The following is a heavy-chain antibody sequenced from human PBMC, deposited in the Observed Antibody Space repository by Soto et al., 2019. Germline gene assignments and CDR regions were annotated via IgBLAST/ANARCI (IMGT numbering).Heavy chain of an antibody. CDR3: VKNRGGVSYTSWSFAS. Sequence: EVQLLDSGGGLVQPGGSLRLSCAASGFTFSCCAMSWVRQAPGKGLEWVSTIHGDGDYMQYTDSVKGRFTISRDNSRNTVYLQMDSLRGDDTAVYYCVKNRGGVSYTSWSFASWGRGTLVTVSS. CDR1: GFTFSCCA. J-gene: IGHJ2*01. CDR2: IHGDGDYM. V-gene: IGHV3-23*01. D-gene: IGHD2-2*01.